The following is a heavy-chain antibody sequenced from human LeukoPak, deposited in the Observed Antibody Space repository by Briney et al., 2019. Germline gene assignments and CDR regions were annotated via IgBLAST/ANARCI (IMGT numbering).Heavy chain of an antibody. CDR3: AKCSGWFVRGKDYYYYYMDI. J-gene: IGHJ6*03. D-gene: IGHD6-19*01. Sequence: PGGSLRLSCAASGFTFNNYWMSWVRQAPGKGLEWVANIKKDGSEKYYVDSVKGRFTISRDNAKNSLYLQMNSLRAEDTAVYYCAKCSGWFVRGKDYYYYYMDIWGKGTTVTVSS. CDR2: IKKDGSEK. V-gene: IGHV3-7*03. CDR1: GFTFNNYW.